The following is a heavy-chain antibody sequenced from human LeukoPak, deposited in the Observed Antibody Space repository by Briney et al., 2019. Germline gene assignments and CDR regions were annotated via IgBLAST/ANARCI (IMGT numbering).Heavy chain of an antibody. D-gene: IGHD3-16*01. V-gene: IGHV3-33*01. CDR2: IWYDGSNK. CDR1: GFTFSSYG. CDR3: ARPRITDYYYYGMDV. Sequence: GGSLRLSCAASGFTFSSYGMHWVRQAPGKGLEWVAVIWYDGSNKYYADSVKGRFTISRDNSKNTLYLQMNSLRAEDTAVYYCARPRITDYYYYGMDVWGQGTTVTVSS. J-gene: IGHJ6*02.